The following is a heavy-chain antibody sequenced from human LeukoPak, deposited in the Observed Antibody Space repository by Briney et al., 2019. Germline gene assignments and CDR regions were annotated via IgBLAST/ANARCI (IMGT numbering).Heavy chain of an antibody. Sequence: PSETLPLTCTVSGASISRYYWSWIRQPPGKGLEWIGDIYYSGSIKYNPSLKSRVTMSVDTSKNQFSLKLSSVTAADTAIYYCARENPSGYYNRPIDYWGQGTLVTVSS. D-gene: IGHD3-22*01. J-gene: IGHJ4*02. CDR1: GASISRYY. V-gene: IGHV4-59*01. CDR3: ARENPSGYYNRPIDY. CDR2: IYYSGSI.